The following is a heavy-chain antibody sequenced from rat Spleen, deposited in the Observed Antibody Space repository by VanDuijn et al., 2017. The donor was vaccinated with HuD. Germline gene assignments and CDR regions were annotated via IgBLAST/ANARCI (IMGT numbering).Heavy chain of an antibody. CDR1: GFTLSDYV. CDR2: ISPSGATT. V-gene: IGHV5-19*01. CDR3: VKGRVFFDY. Sequence: EVQLVESGGGLVQPERSLKLSCAASGFTLSDYVMHWIRQAPTKGLEWVTSISPSGATTNYRDSVKGRFTISRDKTKSTLSLQMDSLRSEDTATYYCVKGRVFFDYWGQGVMVTVSS. J-gene: IGHJ2*01.